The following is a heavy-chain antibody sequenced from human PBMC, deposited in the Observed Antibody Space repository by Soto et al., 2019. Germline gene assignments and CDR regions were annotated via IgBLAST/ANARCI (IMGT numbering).Heavy chain of an antibody. CDR3: AKSRDMDYGVYVGWFDP. V-gene: IGHV3-9*01. J-gene: IGHJ5*02. CDR1: GFTFDDYA. CDR2: ISWNSGSI. D-gene: IGHD4-17*01. Sequence: EVQLVESGGGLVQPGRSLRLSCAASGFTFDDYAMHWVRQAPGKGLEWVSGISWNSGSIDYADSVKGRFTISRDNAKNSLYLQMNSLRAEDTALYYCAKSRDMDYGVYVGWFDPWGQGTLVTVSS.